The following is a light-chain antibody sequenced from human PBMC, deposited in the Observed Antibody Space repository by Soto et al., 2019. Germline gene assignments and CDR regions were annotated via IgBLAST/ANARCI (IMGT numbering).Light chain of an antibody. V-gene: IGLV1-44*01. J-gene: IGLJ3*02. CDR3: ASWDDSLNGLV. CDR1: SSNIGSNN. CDR2: SNN. Sequence: QSVLTQPPSAYATPGQRVTISCSGSSSNIGSNNVEWYQHLPGTAPKLLIYSNNQGPSGVPDRFSGSKSGTSASLAISGLQSEDEADYYCASWDDSLNGLVIGGGTQLTVL.